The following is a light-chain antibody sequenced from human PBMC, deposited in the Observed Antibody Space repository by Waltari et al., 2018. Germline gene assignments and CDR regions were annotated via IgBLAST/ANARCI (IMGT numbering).Light chain of an antibody. V-gene: IGLV2-23*02. J-gene: IGLJ3*02. CDR2: EVS. CDR3: CSYAGSSSWV. CDR1: SRDVGSYNL. Sequence: QSALTQPASVSGSPGQSITLSCTGTSRDVGSYNLVSWCQQHPGKAPTRLIYEVSKRPSGVSNRFSGSNSGNTASLTISGLQAEDEADYHCCSYAGSSSWVFGGGTKLTVL.